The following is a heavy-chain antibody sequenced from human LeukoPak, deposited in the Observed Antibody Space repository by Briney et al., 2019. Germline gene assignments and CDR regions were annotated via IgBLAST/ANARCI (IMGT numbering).Heavy chain of an antibody. D-gene: IGHD4-11*01. CDR2: IYYSGST. CDR1: GGSISNYY. J-gene: IGHJ4*02. Sequence: SETLSLTCTVSGGSISNYYWSWIRQPPGKRLEWIGYIYYSGSTNYSPSLKSRVTISLDTSKNQFSLKLSSVTATDTAVYYCARHDYSTHYFDSWGQGTLVTVSS. V-gene: IGHV4-59*01. CDR3: ARHDYSTHYFDS.